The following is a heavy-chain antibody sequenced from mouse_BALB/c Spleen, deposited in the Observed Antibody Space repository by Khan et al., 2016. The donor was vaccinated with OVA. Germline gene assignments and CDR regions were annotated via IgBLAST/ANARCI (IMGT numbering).Heavy chain of an antibody. Sequence: QVQLQQSGAELARPGASVKLSCKASGYTFTDYYINWVKQRTGQGLEWIGDIYPGSGKPYYNEKFKGKATLTADKSSSTAYMQLSSLTSEDSAVSFWAGGDYGLYYFDYWGQGTTLTVSS. CDR2: IYPGSGKP. J-gene: IGHJ2*01. D-gene: IGHD1-2*01. CDR1: GYTFTDYY. CDR3: AGGDYGLYYFDY. V-gene: IGHV1-77*01.